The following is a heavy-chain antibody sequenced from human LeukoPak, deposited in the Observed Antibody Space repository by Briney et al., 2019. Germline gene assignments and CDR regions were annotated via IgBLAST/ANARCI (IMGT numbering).Heavy chain of an antibody. J-gene: IGHJ4*02. CDR3: ARHVRVVASRARYDVLTGYPDY. Sequence: SETLSLTCTVSGGSISSSSYYWGWIRQPPGKGLEWTGSINYSGSTHYNPSLKSRVSIYIDTSKNQFSLRLTSVTAADTAVYSCARHVRVVASRARYDVLTGYPDYWGQGTLVTVSS. V-gene: IGHV4-39*01. CDR1: GGSISSSSYY. D-gene: IGHD3-9*01. CDR2: INYSGST.